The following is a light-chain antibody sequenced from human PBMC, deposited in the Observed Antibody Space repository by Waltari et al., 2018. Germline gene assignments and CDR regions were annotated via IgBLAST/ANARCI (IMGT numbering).Light chain of an antibody. V-gene: IGKV2-28*01. Sequence: DIVMTQSPFSLPVTPGEPASISCRSSQSLLHRNGNNYLDWYLQKPGQSPQLLFYLGSNRASGVPDRFSGSGSGTDFSLTISRLDPADFAVYYCQHYVRLPVAFGQGTTVEIK. J-gene: IGKJ1*01. CDR2: LGS. CDR3: QHYVRLPVA. CDR1: QSLLHRNGNNY.